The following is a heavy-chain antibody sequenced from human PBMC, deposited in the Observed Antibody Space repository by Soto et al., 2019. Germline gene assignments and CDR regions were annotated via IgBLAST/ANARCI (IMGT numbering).Heavy chain of an antibody. Sequence: EVQLVESGGGLVKPGGSLRLSCAASGFTFNNAWMNWVRQAPGKGLEWVGRIKSKTDGGTADYAAPVQGRFTISRDDSKNTLYLQMSSLETEDTAVYYCCWAQQLVRCGFDPWGQGTLVTVSS. V-gene: IGHV3-15*07. CDR3: CWAQQLVRCGFDP. J-gene: IGHJ5*02. CDR1: GFTFNNAW. D-gene: IGHD6-13*01. CDR2: IKSKTDGGTA.